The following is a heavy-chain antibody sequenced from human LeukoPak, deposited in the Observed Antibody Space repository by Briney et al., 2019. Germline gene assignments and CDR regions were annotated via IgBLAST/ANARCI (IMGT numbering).Heavy chain of an antibody. CDR3: ARVVSSRSAVGFGP. J-gene: IGHJ5*02. D-gene: IGHD5/OR15-5a*01. Sequence: GGSLRLSCAASGFIFSDYYMSWIRQAPGKGLEWDSYITSDNTVYYADSVKGRFTISRDNPKKSSYLQMNSLRYEDTAFYYCARVVSSRSAVGFGPWGQGTLVTVSS. CDR2: ITSDNTV. V-gene: IGHV3-11*01. CDR1: GFIFSDYY.